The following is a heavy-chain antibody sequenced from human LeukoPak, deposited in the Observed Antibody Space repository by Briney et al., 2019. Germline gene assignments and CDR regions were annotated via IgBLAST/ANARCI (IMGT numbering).Heavy chain of an antibody. CDR3: ASGGQWLLPYDAFDI. CDR1: GYNFTSYW. Sequence: GESLKISCKGSGYNFTSYWIGWVRQMPGKGLEWMGIIYPDDSDTRYSPSFQGQVTISADKSISTAYLQWSSLKASDTAMYYCASGGQWLLPYDAFDIWGQGTMVTVSS. J-gene: IGHJ3*02. V-gene: IGHV5-51*01. D-gene: IGHD3-22*01. CDR2: IYPDDSDT.